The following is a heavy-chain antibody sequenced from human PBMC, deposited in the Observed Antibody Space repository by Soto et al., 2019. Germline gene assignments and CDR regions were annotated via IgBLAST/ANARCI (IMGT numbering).Heavy chain of an antibody. CDR2: ISSSSSTI. D-gene: IGHD6-13*01. Sequence: EVQLVESGGGLVQPGGSLRLSCAASGFTFSSYSMNWVRQAPGKGLEWVSYISSSSSTIYYADSVKGRFTISRDNAKKSLYLQMNSLSAEDTAVYYCARHPERIAEIGGFDPWGQGTLVTVSS. V-gene: IGHV3-48*01. CDR1: GFTFSSYS. CDR3: ARHPERIAEIGGFDP. J-gene: IGHJ5*02.